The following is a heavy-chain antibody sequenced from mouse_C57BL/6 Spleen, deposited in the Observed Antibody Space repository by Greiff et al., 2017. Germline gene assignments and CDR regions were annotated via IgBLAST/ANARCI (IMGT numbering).Heavy chain of an antibody. V-gene: IGHV1-55*01. CDR2: IYPGSGST. D-gene: IGHD2-4*01. CDR1: GYTFTSYW. Sequence: VQLQQSGAELVKPGASVKMSCKASGYTFTSYWITWVKQRPGQGLEWIGDIYPGSGSTNYNEKFKSKATLTVDTSSSTAYMPLSSLTSEDSAVYYCARGGDYDGRNFDYWGQGTTLTVSS. J-gene: IGHJ2*01. CDR3: ARGGDYDGRNFDY.